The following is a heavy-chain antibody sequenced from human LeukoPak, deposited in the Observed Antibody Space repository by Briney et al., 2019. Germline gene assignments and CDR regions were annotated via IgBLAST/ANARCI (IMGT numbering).Heavy chain of an antibody. CDR3: HIVVVTATGEVIFDY. J-gene: IGHJ4*02. CDR2: IYYSGST. Sequence: PSETLSLTCTVSGGSISSSSYYWGWIRQPPGKGLEWIGSIYYSGSTYYNPSLKSRVTISVDTSKNQFSLKLSSVTAADTAVYYSHIVVVTATGEVIFDYWGQGTLVTVSS. D-gene: IGHD2-21*02. CDR1: GGSISSSSYY. V-gene: IGHV4-39*07.